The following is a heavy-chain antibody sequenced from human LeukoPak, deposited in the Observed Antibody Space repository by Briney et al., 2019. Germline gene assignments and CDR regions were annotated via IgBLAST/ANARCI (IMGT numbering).Heavy chain of an antibody. D-gene: IGHD1-14*01. J-gene: IGHJ4*02. CDR3: ARAEPSRPFDY. V-gene: IGHV4-59*01. CDR2: IYYSGST. Sequence: SETLSLTCTVSGGSISSYYWSWIRQPPGKGLEWIGYIYYSGSTNYNPSLKSRVTISVDTSKNQFSLKLSSVTSADTAVYYCARAEPSRPFDYWGQGTLVTVSS. CDR1: GGSISSYY.